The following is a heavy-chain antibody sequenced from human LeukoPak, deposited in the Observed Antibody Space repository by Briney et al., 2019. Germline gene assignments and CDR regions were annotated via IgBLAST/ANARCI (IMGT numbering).Heavy chain of an antibody. CDR1: GGSFSGYY. Sequence: SETLSLTCAVYGGSFSGYYWSWIRQPPGKGLEWIGEINHSGSTNYNPSLKSRVTISVDTSKNQFSLELSSVTAADTAVYYCARAVDYGDYSDYFDYWGQGTLVTVSS. CDR2: INHSGST. J-gene: IGHJ4*02. V-gene: IGHV4-34*01. CDR3: ARAVDYGDYSDYFDY. D-gene: IGHD4-17*01.